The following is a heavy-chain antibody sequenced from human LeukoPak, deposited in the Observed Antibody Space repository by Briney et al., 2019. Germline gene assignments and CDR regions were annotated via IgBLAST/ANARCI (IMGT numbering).Heavy chain of an antibody. CDR1: GGSFSGYY. Sequence: SETLSLTCAVYGGSFSGYYWSWIRQPPGKGLEWIGEINHSGSTNYNPSLKSRVTISVDTSKNQFSLKLSSVTAADTAVYYCARSSGYYPIDYWGQGTLVTVSS. J-gene: IGHJ4*02. D-gene: IGHD3-22*01. CDR2: INHSGST. CDR3: ARSSGYYPIDY. V-gene: IGHV4-34*01.